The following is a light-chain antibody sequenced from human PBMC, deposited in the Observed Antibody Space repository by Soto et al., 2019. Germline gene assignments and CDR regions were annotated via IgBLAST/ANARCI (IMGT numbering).Light chain of an antibody. CDR2: DVS. Sequence: QSALTQPASVSGSPRQSITISCTGTSSDVGGYNYVSWYQQHPGKARKLMIYDVSNRPSGVSNRFSGSKSGNTASRTISGLQAEEEADYYCSSYTSSSTVVFGGGSQLTV. CDR1: SSDVGGYNY. CDR3: SSYTSSSTVV. V-gene: IGLV2-14*01. J-gene: IGLJ2*01.